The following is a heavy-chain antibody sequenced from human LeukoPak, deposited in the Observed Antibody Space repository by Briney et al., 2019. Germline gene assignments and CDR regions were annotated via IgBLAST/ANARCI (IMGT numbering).Heavy chain of an antibody. CDR1: GFTVSSNY. D-gene: IGHD1-26*01. CDR3: AAKGNGYSGSYVFAH. V-gene: IGHV3-66*01. Sequence: GGSLRLSCAASGFTVSSNYMSWVRQAPGKGLEWVSVIYSGGSTYYADSVKGRFTISRDNSKNTLYLQMNSLRAEDTAVYYCAAKGNGYSGSYVFAHWGQGTLVTVSS. CDR2: IYSGGST. J-gene: IGHJ4*02.